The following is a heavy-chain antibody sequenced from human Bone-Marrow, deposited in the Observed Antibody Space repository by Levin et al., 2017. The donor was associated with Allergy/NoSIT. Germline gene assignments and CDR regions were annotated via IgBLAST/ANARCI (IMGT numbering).Heavy chain of an antibody. D-gene: IGHD3-16*01. CDR1: GVSVSSGDYY. V-gene: IGHV4-30-4*01. Sequence: SETLSLTCSVSGVSVSSGDYYWSWIRQPPGKGLEWSGYIDYSGNIYYNSSLKSRITISLDTSKNQFSLKFNSVTAADTAVYYCARDMTACGQGTLVTVSS. CDR3: ARDMTA. CDR2: IDYSGNI. J-gene: IGHJ5*02.